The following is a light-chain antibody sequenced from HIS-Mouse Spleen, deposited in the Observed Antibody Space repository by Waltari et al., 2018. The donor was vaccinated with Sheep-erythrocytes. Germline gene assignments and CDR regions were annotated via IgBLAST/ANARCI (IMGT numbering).Light chain of an antibody. CDR2: AAS. V-gene: IGKV1-8*01. CDR3: QQYYSYPYP. Sequence: AIRMTQSPSSLSASTGDRVTIPCRASQGISSYLACYQQKPGKAPKLLISAASTVQSGVPSRFSGSGSGTDFTLTISCLQSEDFATYYCQQYYSYPYPFGQGTKLEIK. CDR1: QGISSY. J-gene: IGKJ2*01.